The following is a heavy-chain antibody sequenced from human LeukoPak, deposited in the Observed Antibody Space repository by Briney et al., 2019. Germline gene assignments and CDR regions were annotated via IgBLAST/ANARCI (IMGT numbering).Heavy chain of an antibody. CDR2: IIPIFGTA. CDR3: ARGSGYDYLGWFDP. V-gene: IGHV1-69*13. CDR1: GYTLTELS. Sequence: EASVKVSCKVSGYTLTELSMHWVRQAPGKGLEWMGGIIPIFGTANYAQKFQGRVTITADESTSTAYMELSSLRSEDTAVYYCARGSGYDYLGWFDPWGQGTLVTVSS. J-gene: IGHJ5*02. D-gene: IGHD5-12*01.